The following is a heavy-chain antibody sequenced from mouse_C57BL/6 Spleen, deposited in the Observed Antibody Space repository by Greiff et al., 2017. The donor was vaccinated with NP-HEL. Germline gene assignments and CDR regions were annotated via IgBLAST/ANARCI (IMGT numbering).Heavy chain of an antibody. CDR1: GYTFTDYY. CDR2: IFPGSGST. CDR3: ARGYYGSSPAWFAY. Sequence: QVHVKQSGPELVKPGASVKISCKASGYTFTDYYINWVKQRPGQGLEWIGWIFPGSGSTYYNEKFKGKATLTVDKSSSTAYMLLSSLTSEDSAVYFCARGYYGSSPAWFAYWGQGTLVTVSA. J-gene: IGHJ3*01. V-gene: IGHV1-75*01. D-gene: IGHD1-1*01.